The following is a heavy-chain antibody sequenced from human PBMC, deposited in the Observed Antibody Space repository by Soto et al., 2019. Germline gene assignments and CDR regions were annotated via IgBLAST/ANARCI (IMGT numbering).Heavy chain of an antibody. CDR1: GGTFSSYT. CDR3: ARGGYQLPVDY. J-gene: IGHJ4*02. V-gene: IGHV1-69*02. D-gene: IGHD2-2*01. CDR2: IIPILGIA. Sequence: ASVKVSCKASGGTFSSYTISWVRQAPGQGLEWMGRIIPILGIANYAQKFQGRVTITADKSTSTAYMELSSPRSEDTAVYYCARGGYQLPVDYWGQGTLVTVSS.